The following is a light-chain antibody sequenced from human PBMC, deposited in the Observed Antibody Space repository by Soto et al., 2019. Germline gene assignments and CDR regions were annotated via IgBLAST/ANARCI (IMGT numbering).Light chain of an antibody. J-gene: IGLJ1*01. CDR2: DVT. Sequence: QSVLTQPGSVSGSPGQSITISCTGTSSDVGGYNSVSWYRQDPGKAPKLMIYDVTNRPSGVSNRFSGSKSGNTASLTISGLQAEDEADYYCSSFTSSITSVFGTGTKVTVL. CDR1: SSDVGGYNS. V-gene: IGLV2-14*01. CDR3: SSFTSSITSV.